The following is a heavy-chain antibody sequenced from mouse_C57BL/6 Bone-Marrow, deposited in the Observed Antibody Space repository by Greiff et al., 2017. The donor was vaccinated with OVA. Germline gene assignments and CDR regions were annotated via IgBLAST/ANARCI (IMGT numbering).Heavy chain of an antibody. CDR1: GFTFSDYY. D-gene: IGHD1-1*01. J-gene: IGHJ3*01. CDR3: ARPHYYGSSCGAWFAY. V-gene: IGHV5-12*01. CDR2: ISNGGGST. Sequence: LESGGGLVQPGGSLKLSCAASGFTFSDYYMYWVRQTPEKRLEWVAYISNGGGSTYYPDTVKGRFPISRDNVTNTRYLQMSSLKSEDTAMYYCARPHYYGSSCGAWFAYWGQGTLVTVSA.